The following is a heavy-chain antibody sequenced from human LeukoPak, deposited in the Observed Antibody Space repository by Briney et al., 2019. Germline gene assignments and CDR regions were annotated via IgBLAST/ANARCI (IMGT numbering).Heavy chain of an antibody. CDR1: GFTFNTYT. V-gene: IGHV3-48*04. CDR3: ARGTVRGYSGYDFGY. Sequence: PGGFLRLSCAASGFTFNTYTMNWVRQAPGKGLEWVSYISGSSGIIDYADSVRGRFTISRDNAKNSLYLQMNSLRAEDTAVYYCARGTVRGYSGYDFGYWGQGTLVTVSS. J-gene: IGHJ4*02. CDR2: ISGSSGII. D-gene: IGHD5-12*01.